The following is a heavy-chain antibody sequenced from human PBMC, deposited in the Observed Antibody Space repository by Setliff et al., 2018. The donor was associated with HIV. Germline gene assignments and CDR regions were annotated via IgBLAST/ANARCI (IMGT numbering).Heavy chain of an antibody. D-gene: IGHD2-15*01. Sequence: SVKVSCKASGYTFSSYYMHWVRQAPGQGLEWMGGIIPIFGTPNYAQKFKGRLTITADESTSTVYMELSSLRSEDTAVYYCARNSRDIVVVIAPEPEPYYYYGMDVWGEGTTVTVSS. CDR2: IIPIFGTP. J-gene: IGHJ6*04. CDR1: GYTFSSYY. CDR3: ARNSRDIVVVIAPEPEPYYYYGMDV. V-gene: IGHV1-69*13.